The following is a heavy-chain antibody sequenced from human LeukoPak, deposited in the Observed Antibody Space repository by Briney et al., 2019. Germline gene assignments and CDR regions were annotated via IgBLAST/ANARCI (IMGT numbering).Heavy chain of an antibody. CDR3: ARGFRGTGQAVANYYYYMDV. CDR1: GGSISSYY. D-gene: IGHD6-19*01. V-gene: IGHV4-59*01. Sequence: SETLSLTCTVSGGSISSYYWSWIRQPPGKGLEWIGYIYYSGSTNYNPSLKSRVTISVDTSKNQFSLKLSSVTAADTAVYYCARGFRGTGQAVANYYYYMDVWGKGTTVTISS. CDR2: IYYSGST. J-gene: IGHJ6*03.